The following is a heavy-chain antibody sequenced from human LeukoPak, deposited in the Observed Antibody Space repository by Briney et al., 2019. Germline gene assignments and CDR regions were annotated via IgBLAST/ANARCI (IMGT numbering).Heavy chain of an antibody. CDR1: GYTFTSYG. Sequence: ASVKVSCKASGYTFTSYGISWVRQAPGQGLEWMGWISAYNGNTNYAQKLQGRVTMTTDTSTSTAYMELRSLRDDDTAVYYCAREISDIVVVPAAMRYNWFDPWGQGTLVTVSS. D-gene: IGHD2-2*01. V-gene: IGHV1-18*01. CDR3: AREISDIVVVPAAMRYNWFDP. CDR2: ISAYNGNT. J-gene: IGHJ5*02.